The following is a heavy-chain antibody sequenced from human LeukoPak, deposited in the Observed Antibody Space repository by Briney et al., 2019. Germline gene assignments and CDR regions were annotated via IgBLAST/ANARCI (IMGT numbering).Heavy chain of an antibody. J-gene: IGHJ1*01. CDR1: GFTFTSYW. V-gene: IGHV3-7*02. CDR3: TRNEA. CDR2: IKQDGSEK. Sequence: GGSLRLSCAGSGFTFTSYWLGWVRQAPGKGLEWVASIKQDGSEKYYVDSVKGRFTISRDNAKNFLYLQMNSLRAEDTAVYYCTRNEAWGQGTLVTVSS.